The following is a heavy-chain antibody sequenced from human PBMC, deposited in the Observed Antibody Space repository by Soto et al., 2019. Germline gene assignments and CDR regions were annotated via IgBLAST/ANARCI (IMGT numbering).Heavy chain of an antibody. CDR2: ISAYDGKT. Sequence: ASVKVSCKASGYNFNIYGINWVRQAPGQGLELMGWISAYDGKTTYAEKFQGRVTMTTDASTSTAYMELRSLRSDDTAVYYCAIFPHQYWPRYLFASWGQGSLVTVSS. V-gene: IGHV1-18*01. CDR3: AIFPHQYWPRYLFAS. D-gene: IGHD3-10*01. J-gene: IGHJ1*01. CDR1: GYNFNIYG.